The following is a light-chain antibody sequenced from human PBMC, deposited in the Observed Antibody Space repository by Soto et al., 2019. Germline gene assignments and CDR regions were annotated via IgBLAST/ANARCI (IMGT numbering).Light chain of an antibody. CDR3: QQYNTPLT. CDR1: QSVSNNY. V-gene: IGKV3-20*01. J-gene: IGKJ4*01. Sequence: EIVLTQSPGTLSLSPGERATLSCRASQSVSNNYLAWYQQKPGQAPRLLIYGVSSRATGIPDRFSGSGSGTDFTLTISRLEPEDFAVYYCQQYNTPLTFGGGAKLEIK. CDR2: GVS.